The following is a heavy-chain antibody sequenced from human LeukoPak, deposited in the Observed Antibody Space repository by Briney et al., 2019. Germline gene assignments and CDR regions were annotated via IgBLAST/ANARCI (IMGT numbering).Heavy chain of an antibody. Sequence: SGPALVKPTQTLTLTCTFSGFSLSTSGMCVSWIRQPPGKALEWLARIDWDDDKYYSTSLKTRLTITKDTSKNQVVLTMTNMDPVDTATYYCAHSLYFSQGDSTWRGSRAFDIWGQGTMVTVSS. V-gene: IGHV2-70*12. CDR3: AHSLYFSQGDSTWRGSRAFDI. CDR1: GFSLSTSGMC. J-gene: IGHJ3*02. CDR2: IDWDDDK. D-gene: IGHD6-13*01.